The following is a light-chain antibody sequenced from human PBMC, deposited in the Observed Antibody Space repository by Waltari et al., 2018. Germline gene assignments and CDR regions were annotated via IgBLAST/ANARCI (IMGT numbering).Light chain of an antibody. CDR2: NAS. CDR1: QSVGRS. V-gene: IGKV3-11*01. CDR3: QQRSNWNT. Sequence: ETVLTQSPVTLSLSPGEGATLSCKASQSVGRSLAWYQQKPGQAPRLLIYNASNRAAGIPARFSGRGSGTDFTLTISSLEPEDFAVYYCQQRSNWNTFGQGTKLEIK. J-gene: IGKJ2*01.